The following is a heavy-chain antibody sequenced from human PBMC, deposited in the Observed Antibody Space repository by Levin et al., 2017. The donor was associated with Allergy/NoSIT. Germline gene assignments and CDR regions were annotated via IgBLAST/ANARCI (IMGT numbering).Heavy chain of an antibody. CDR3: ARTDHYYAGSRTVGF. CDR1: GYPFTNYD. J-gene: IGHJ4*02. D-gene: IGHD3-10*01. V-gene: IGHV1-8*01. Sequence: ASVKVSCKASGYPFTNYDINWVRQATGQGLEWMGWMNPNTGSAGYVQRFQGRVTMTRDTSTTTAYMELSSLTSEDTAVYYCARTDHYYAGSRTVGFWGQGTLVTVSS. CDR2: MNPNTGSA.